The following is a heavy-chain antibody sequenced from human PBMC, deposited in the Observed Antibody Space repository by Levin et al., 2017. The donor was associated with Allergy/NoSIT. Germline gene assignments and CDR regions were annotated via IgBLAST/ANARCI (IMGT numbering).Heavy chain of an antibody. D-gene: IGHD3-16*01. Sequence: GGSLRLSCAASGFTFSKFDMSWVRQAPGKGLEWVSLISGSGGKTYFADSVKGRFTISRDNSKNTLSLQMNSLRAEDTAIYYCAKDLRGAESGFDYWGQGTLVTVSS. V-gene: IGHV3-23*01. CDR1: GFTFSKFD. CDR2: ISGSGGKT. CDR3: AKDLRGAESGFDY. J-gene: IGHJ4*02.